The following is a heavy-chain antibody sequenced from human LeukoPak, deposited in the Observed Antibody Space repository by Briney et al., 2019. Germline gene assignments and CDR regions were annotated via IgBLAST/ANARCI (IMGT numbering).Heavy chain of an antibody. Sequence: SEILSLTCSVSGGSISSGSYYWSWIRQPAGKGLEWIGRIYTSGSTNHNPSLKSRVTISVDTSKNQFSLKLSSVTAADTALYFCARDSLLPSAMGYYYMDVWGQGTLVTVSS. J-gene: IGHJ6*03. CDR1: GGSISSGSYY. CDR3: ARDSLLPSAMGYYYMDV. V-gene: IGHV4-61*02. CDR2: IYTSGST. D-gene: IGHD2-2*01.